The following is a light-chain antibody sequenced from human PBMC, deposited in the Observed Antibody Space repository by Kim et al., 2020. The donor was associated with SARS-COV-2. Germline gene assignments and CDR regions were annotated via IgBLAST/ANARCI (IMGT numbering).Light chain of an antibody. CDR1: SKNVGNQG. V-gene: IGLV10-54*01. J-gene: IGLJ2*01. Sequence: QTATLTCTGNSKNVGNQGAAWLQQHQGHPPNLLSYRNNNRPSGISERFSASRSGDTASLTITGLQPEDEADYYCSAWDSSLSAWVFGGGTQLTVL. CDR2: RNN. CDR3: SAWDSSLSAWV.